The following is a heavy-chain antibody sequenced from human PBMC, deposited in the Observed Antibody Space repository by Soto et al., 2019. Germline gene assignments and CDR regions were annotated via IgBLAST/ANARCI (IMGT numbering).Heavy chain of an antibody. D-gene: IGHD3-3*01. Sequence: EVQLVESGGGLVQRGGSLRLSCAASGFTFGTYSMNWVRQAPGKGLEWVSYITDSGSGTDYADSVKGRFTLSRDIAKNSLYLQMNSLRDEDTAVYYCAREVFGVSMDVWGPGTTVSVSS. CDR1: GFTFGTYS. J-gene: IGHJ6*02. V-gene: IGHV3-48*02. CDR2: ITDSGSGT. CDR3: AREVFGVSMDV.